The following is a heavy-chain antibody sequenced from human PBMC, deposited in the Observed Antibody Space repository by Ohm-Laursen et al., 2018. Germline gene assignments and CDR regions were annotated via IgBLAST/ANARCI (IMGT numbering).Heavy chain of an antibody. Sequence: LSLTCAASGFTFTTYWMSWVRQAPGKGLEWVANIKQDGSEKYYVDSVTGRFTISRDNAKNSLYLQMNSLRAEDTAVYYCFSGPSWEIWGQGTVVTVSS. CDR3: FSGPSWEI. J-gene: IGHJ3*02. CDR2: IKQDGSEK. D-gene: IGHD1-26*01. V-gene: IGHV3-7*01. CDR1: GFTFTTYW.